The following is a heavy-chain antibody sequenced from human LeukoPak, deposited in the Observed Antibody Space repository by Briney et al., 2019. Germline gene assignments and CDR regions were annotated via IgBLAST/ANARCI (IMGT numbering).Heavy chain of an antibody. CDR1: GYTFTSYG. J-gene: IGHJ3*02. CDR3: ARGNTVVSLAFDI. CDR2: ISAYNGNT. D-gene: IGHD3-22*01. V-gene: IGHV1-18*01. Sequence: ASVKVSCKASGYTFTSYGISWVRQAPGQGLEWMGWISAYNGNTNYAQKLQGRVTITADKSMSTAYMELSSLRSEDTAVYYCARGNTVVSLAFDIWGQGTMVTVSS.